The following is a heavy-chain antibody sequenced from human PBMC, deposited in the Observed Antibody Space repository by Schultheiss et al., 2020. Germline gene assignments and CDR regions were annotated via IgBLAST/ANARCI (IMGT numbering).Heavy chain of an antibody. D-gene: IGHD2-15*01. CDR2: IYYSGST. V-gene: IGHV4-59*12. J-gene: IGHJ4*02. CDR3: ARFSPYCSGGSCLDY. CDR1: GGSISSYY. Sequence: SQTLSLTCTVSGGSISSYYWSWIRQPPGKGLEWIGYIYYSGSTYYNPSLKSRVTISVDTSKNQFSLKLSSVTAADTAVYYCARFSPYCSGGSCLDYWGQGTLVTVSS.